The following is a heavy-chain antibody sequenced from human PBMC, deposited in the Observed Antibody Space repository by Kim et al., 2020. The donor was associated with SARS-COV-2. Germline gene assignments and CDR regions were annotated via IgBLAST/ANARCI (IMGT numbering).Heavy chain of an antibody. J-gene: IGHJ6*01. D-gene: IGHD3-9*01. CDR1: GFTFSSYC. Sequence: GGSLRLSCAASGFTFSSYCMNWVRQAPGKGLEWVSAISSSGSKIYYDASMRGRSTFSSNNAKKPLHQLINSRGAEAAVVYYAGSEDRRLRYFGLVFWGLG. CDR2: ISSSGSKI. CDR3: GSEDRRLRYFGLVF. V-gene: IGHV3-21*01.